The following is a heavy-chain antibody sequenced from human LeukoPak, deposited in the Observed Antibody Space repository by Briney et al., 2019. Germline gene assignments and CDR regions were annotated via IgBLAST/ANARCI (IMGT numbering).Heavy chain of an antibody. CDR1: GDSISSSSYY. D-gene: IGHD6-6*01. Sequence: SETLSLTCTVSGDSISSSSYYWGWIRQPPGKGLEWIGSIYYSGITYDNPSLKSRVTTSVDTSKNQFSLKLPSVTAADTAVYYCARQGYSSSSGGQVFYCMDVWGQGTTVTVSS. V-gene: IGHV4-39*01. CDR3: ARQGYSSSSGGQVFYCMDV. J-gene: IGHJ6*02. CDR2: IYYSGIT.